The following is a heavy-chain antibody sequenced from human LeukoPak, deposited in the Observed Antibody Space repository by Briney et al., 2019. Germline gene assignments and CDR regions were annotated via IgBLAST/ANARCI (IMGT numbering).Heavy chain of an antibody. CDR3: ARDLRLLIADGYYYYGMDV. Sequence: GGSLRLSCSASGFIFSSYSMHWVRQAPGKGLEWVANIKQDGSDKYYVDSVKGRFTISRDNAKNSLYLQMNSLRAEDTAVYYCARDLRLLIADGYYYYGMDVWGQGTTVTVSS. CDR2: IKQDGSDK. CDR1: GFIFSSYS. J-gene: IGHJ6*02. D-gene: IGHD2-21*01. V-gene: IGHV3-7*04.